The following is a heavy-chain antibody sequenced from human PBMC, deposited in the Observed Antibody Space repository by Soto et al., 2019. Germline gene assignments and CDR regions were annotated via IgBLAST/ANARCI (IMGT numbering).Heavy chain of an antibody. D-gene: IGHD4-17*01. CDR1: GYTFSSYG. Sequence: QVQLVESGGGVVQPGRSLRLSCAASGYTFSSYGMYWVRQAPGKGLEWVAVISNDGSNKYYADSVEGRFSISRDNSKNTLYLQRNSLRIEDTAVYYCAKGGAYGDDYWGQGTLVTVSS. CDR3: AKGGAYGDDY. CDR2: ISNDGSNK. V-gene: IGHV3-30*18. J-gene: IGHJ4*02.